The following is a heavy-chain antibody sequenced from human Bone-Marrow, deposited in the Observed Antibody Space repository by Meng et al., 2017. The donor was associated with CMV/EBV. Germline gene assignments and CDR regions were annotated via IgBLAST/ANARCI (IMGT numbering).Heavy chain of an antibody. CDR3: ARGYCSGGSCYPGTA. CDR2: VHQTRGS. J-gene: IGHJ5*02. D-gene: IGHD2-15*01. Sequence: SETLSLTCTVSGGSVRSDYWSWIRQPPGKGLEWIGYVHQTRGSNYNPSLNDRVFISGDTSRNQFSLNLRSVTSADTAVYYCARGYCSGGSCYPGTAWGQGLRVTGSS. V-gene: IGHV4-59*02. CDR1: GGSVRSDY.